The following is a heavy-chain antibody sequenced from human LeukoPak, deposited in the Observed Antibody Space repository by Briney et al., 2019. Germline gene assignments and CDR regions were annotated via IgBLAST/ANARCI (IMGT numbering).Heavy chain of an antibody. V-gene: IGHV4-39*07. CDR1: GGSISSSSYY. CDR3: ARSPYYYGSGSPGYYYYMDV. Sequence: PSETLSLTCTVSGGSISSSSYYWGWIRQPPGKGLEWIGRIYTSGSTNYNPSLKSRVTISVDTSKNQFSLKLSSVTAADTAVYYCARSPYYYGSGSPGYYYYMDVWGKGTTVTVSS. J-gene: IGHJ6*03. CDR2: IYTSGST. D-gene: IGHD3-10*01.